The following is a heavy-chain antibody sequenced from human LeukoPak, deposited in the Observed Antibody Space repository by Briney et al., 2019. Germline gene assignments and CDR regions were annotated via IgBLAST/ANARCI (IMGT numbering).Heavy chain of an antibody. CDR2: IYYSGST. J-gene: IGHJ3*02. D-gene: IGHD3-10*01. CDR3: ARDDVMVCDAFDI. CDR1: GGSISSYY. Sequence: SETLSLTCTVSGGSISSYYWSWIRQPPGKGLEWIGYIYYSGSTNYNPSLKSRVTISVDTSKNQFSLKLSPVTAADTAVYYCARDDVMVCDAFDIWGQGTMVTVSS. V-gene: IGHV4-59*01.